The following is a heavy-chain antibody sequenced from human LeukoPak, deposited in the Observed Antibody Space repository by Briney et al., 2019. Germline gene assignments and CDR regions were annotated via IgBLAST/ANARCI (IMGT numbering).Heavy chain of an antibody. CDR1: GFTFSNYA. V-gene: IGHV3-23*01. CDR3: AKALVSSCHGCYFEY. Sequence: QPGGSLRLSCAASGFTFSNYAMSWVRQAPGKGLKWVSALSGSGDSTYYADSVKGRFTISRDNSKNTLYVQMNSLRAEDTAVYYCAKALVSSCHGCYFEYWGQGTLVTVSS. D-gene: IGHD6-13*01. CDR2: LSGSGDST. J-gene: IGHJ4*02.